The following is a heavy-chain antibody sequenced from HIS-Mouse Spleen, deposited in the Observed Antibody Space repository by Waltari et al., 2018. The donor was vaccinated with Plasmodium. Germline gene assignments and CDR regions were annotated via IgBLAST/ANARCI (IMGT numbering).Heavy chain of an antibody. D-gene: IGHD2-15*01. J-gene: IGHJ2*01. CDR1: GYSLSSGYY. V-gene: IGHV4-38-2*02. CDR2: IYHSGST. Sequence: QVQLQESGPGLVKPSETLSLTCTVSGYSLSSGYYWGWTRQPPGKGLEWIGSIYHSGSTYYNPSLESRVTISVDTSKNQFSLKLSSVTAADTAVYYCARSLGIASSYWYFDLWGRGTLVTVSS. CDR3: ARSLGIASSYWYFDL.